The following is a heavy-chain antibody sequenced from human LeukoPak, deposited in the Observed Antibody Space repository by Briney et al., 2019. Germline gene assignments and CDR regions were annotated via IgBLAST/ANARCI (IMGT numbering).Heavy chain of an antibody. J-gene: IGHJ4*02. V-gene: IGHV3-21*01. Sequence: GGSLRLSCAASGFTFSSYSMNWVRQAPGKGLEWVSSISSSSSYIYYADSVRGRFTISRDNAKNSLYLQMNSLRAEDTAVYYCARYSSGWYGYYFDYWGQGTLVAVSS. D-gene: IGHD6-19*01. CDR1: GFTFSSYS. CDR3: ARYSSGWYGYYFDY. CDR2: ISSSSSYI.